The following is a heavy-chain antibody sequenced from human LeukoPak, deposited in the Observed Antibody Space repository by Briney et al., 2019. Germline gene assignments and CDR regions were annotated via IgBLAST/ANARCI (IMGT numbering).Heavy chain of an antibody. CDR3: ARDTAPPPITIFGVYGMDV. V-gene: IGHV4-4*07. J-gene: IGHJ6*02. Sequence: SETLSLTCTVSGGSISSYYWSWIRQPAGKGLEWIGRIYASGSTNYNPSLKSRVTMSVDTSKNQFSLKLSSVTAADTAVYYCARDTAPPPITIFGVYGMDVWGQGTTVTVSS. D-gene: IGHD3-3*01. CDR1: GGSISSYY. CDR2: IYASGST.